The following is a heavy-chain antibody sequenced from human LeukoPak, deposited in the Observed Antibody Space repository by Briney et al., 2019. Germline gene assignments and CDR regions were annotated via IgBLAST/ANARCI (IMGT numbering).Heavy chain of an antibody. Sequence: PGGSLRLSCAASGFTFKDAWMTWVRQAPGKGLVWVSRINSDGSITSYADSVKGRFTISRDNAKNTLYLQMNSLRAEDTAVYYCARVPSYTDSYWGQGTLVTVSS. J-gene: IGHJ4*02. V-gene: IGHV3-74*01. D-gene: IGHD2-21*02. CDR1: GFTFKDAW. CDR2: INSDGSIT. CDR3: ARVPSYTDSY.